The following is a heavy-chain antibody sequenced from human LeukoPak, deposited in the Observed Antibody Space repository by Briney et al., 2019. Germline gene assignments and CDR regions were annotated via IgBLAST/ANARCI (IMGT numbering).Heavy chain of an antibody. V-gene: IGHV3-23*01. CDR2: ISGSGGST. D-gene: IGHD1-26*01. CDR1: GFTFSSYA. Sequence: SGGSLRLSCAASGFTFSSYAMSWVRQAPGKGLEWVSDISGSGGSTNYADSVKGRFTISRDKSKNTLYLQMNSLRAENTSVYYCAKDIRSGATSLGPVYWGQGTLVTVSS. J-gene: IGHJ4*02. CDR3: AKDIRSGATSLGPVY.